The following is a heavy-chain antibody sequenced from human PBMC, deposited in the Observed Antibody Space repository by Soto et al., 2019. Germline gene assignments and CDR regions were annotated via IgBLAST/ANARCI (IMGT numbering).Heavy chain of an antibody. D-gene: IGHD1-7*01. Sequence: ASVKVSCKASGYTFTSYGISWVRQAPGQGLEWMGWISAYNGNTNYAQKLQGRVTMTTDTSTSTAYMELRSLRSDDTAVYYCARDIRVTGTTSAGYYWGQGTLVTVSS. V-gene: IGHV1-18*01. CDR1: GYTFTSYG. J-gene: IGHJ4*02. CDR3: ARDIRVTGTTSAGYY. CDR2: ISAYNGNT.